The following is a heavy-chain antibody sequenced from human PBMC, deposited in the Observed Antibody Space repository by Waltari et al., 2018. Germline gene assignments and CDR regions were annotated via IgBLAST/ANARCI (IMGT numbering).Heavy chain of an antibody. Sequence: QVQLQESGPGLVRPSQPLSLPCTVPGGSIRRGRGHWPWIRQPAGKGLEWGGNIFTSGSTKYNPSLKSRVSVSLDTSENQFSLRLSSVTAADTAVYYCARDEARYYDIMTGGGYYGLDVWGQGTTVTVSS. J-gene: IGHJ6*02. D-gene: IGHD3-9*01. CDR2: IFTSGST. CDR1: GGSIRRGRGH. CDR3: ARDEARYYDIMTGGGYYGLDV. V-gene: IGHV4-61*02.